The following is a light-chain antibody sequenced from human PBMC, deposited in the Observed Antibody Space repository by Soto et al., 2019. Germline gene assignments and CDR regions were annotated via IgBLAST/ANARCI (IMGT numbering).Light chain of an antibody. CDR3: QQYDNWPPIT. J-gene: IGKJ5*01. CDR2: GAS. Sequence: EIVMTQSPATLSVSPGERATLSCRASQTVSSNLAWYQHKPGQAPRLLIYGASTRATGVPARFSGSGSGTEFPLTISSLQSEDFEVYSCQQYDNWPPITFGQGTRLEI. CDR1: QTVSSN. V-gene: IGKV3-15*01.